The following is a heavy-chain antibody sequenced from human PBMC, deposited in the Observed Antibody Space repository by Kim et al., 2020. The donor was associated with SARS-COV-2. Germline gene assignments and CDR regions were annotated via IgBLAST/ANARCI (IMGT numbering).Heavy chain of an antibody. V-gene: IGHV3-23*01. Sequence: DSMKGRFTSSRDNSKNTLFPQMNSLRAEDTAVYYCAKDVGGGGSYSPLDYWGQGTLVTVSS. J-gene: IGHJ4*02. D-gene: IGHD1-26*01. CDR3: AKDVGGGGSYSPLDY.